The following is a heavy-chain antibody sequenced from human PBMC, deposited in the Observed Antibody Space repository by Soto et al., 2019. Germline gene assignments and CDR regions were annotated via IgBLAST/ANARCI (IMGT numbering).Heavy chain of an antibody. CDR1: VFTFSSYS. Sequence: GALRVSSAAPVFTFSSYSMNWVRQAPGKGLEWVSSISSSSSYIYYADSVKGRFTISRDNAKNSLYLQMNSLRAEDTAVYYCARDAYYDILTGYYRVPYGMDVWGQGTTVTVSS. CDR2: ISSSSSYI. V-gene: IGHV3-21*01. CDR3: ARDAYYDILTGYYRVPYGMDV. D-gene: IGHD3-9*01. J-gene: IGHJ6*02.